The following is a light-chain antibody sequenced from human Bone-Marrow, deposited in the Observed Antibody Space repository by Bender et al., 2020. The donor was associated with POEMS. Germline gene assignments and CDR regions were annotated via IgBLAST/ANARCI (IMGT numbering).Light chain of an antibody. J-gene: IGLJ2*01. Sequence: SYEVTQPPSVSASPGQTASITCSGDDLGDKYVAWYQQKPGQSPVLVIYQDTKRPSGIPERFSGSNSGNTATLNISGTQAMDEADYYCQAWGTYSVIFGGGTKLTVL. V-gene: IGLV3-1*01. CDR3: QAWGTYSVI. CDR2: QDT. CDR1: DLGDKY.